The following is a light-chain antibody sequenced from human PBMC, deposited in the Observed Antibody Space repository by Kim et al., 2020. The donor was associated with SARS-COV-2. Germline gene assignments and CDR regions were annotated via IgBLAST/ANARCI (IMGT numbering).Light chain of an antibody. CDR3: SSWDDSRKVV. Sequence: PGQRVTISCSGSYSNIGNNYLYWYQHLPGTSPTLLIYRNDQRPSGVSDRFPGSKSGTSGSLAISGLQAADEAIYYCSSWDDSRKVVFGGGTQLTVL. CDR1: YSNIGNNY. J-gene: IGLJ3*02. CDR2: RND. V-gene: IGLV1-47*01.